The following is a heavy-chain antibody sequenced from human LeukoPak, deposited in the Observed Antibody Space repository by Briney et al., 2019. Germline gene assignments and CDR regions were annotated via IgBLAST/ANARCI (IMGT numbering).Heavy chain of an antibody. CDR1: GYTFTGYY. V-gene: IGHV1-2*02. Sequence: ASVTVSCKASGYTFTGYYLHWVRQAPGQGLEWMGWTNPNSGATNYAQKFQGRVTMTSDTSISTAYMELSRLRSDDTAVYYCASAPTHSGWYDYWGQGTLVTVSS. CDR2: TNPNSGAT. CDR3: ASAPTHSGWYDY. D-gene: IGHD6-19*01. J-gene: IGHJ4*02.